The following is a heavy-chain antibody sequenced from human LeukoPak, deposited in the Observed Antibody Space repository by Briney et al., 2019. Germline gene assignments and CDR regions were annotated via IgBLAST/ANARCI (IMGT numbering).Heavy chain of an antibody. J-gene: IGHJ6*04. D-gene: IGHD2-2*01. CDR3: ARGGGPRYCSSTSCYARGNYYYYYGMDV. V-gene: IGHV4-4*02. CDR2: IYHSGST. CDR1: GGSISSSNW. Sequence: PSETLSLTCAVSGGSISSSNWWSWVRQPPGKGLEWIGEIYHSGSTNYNPSLKSRVTISVDKSKNQFSLKLSSVTAADTAVYYCARGGGPRYCSSTSCYARGNYYYYYGMDVWGKGTTVTVSS.